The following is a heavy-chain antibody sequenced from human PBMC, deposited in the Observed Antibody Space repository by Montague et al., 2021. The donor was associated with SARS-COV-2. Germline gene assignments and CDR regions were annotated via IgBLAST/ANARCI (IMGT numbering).Heavy chain of an antibody. V-gene: IGHV4-4*07. CDR1: GVSITSYY. Sequence: SETLSLTCSISGVSITSYYWSWVRQPAGKGLEWIGHIYASGSTNYSPSLKSRVRLSIDNPKNQFSLKLESLTVADTAVYYCVRDGGNWYYFDYWGQGALVTVSS. CDR3: VRDGGNWYYFDY. CDR2: IYASGST. D-gene: IGHD3-16*01. J-gene: IGHJ4*02.